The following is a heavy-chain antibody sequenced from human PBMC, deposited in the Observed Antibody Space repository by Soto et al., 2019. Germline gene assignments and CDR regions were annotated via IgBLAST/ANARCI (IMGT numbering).Heavy chain of an antibody. CDR3: SADRPDIGVGWWV. V-gene: IGHV1-58*02. CDR1: GSGFISSG. Sequence: SVKVSCKASGSGFISSGIQWVRQAHGQRLEWIGWIVVASGQTNYAQNFRGRVAITRDTSTATAYIELTGLTSEDTAVYFCSADRPDIGVGWWVWGQGTTVTV. J-gene: IGHJ6*02. D-gene: IGHD2-15*01. CDR2: IVVASGQT.